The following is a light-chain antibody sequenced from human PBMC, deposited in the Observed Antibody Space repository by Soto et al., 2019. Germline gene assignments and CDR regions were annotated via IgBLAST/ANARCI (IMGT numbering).Light chain of an antibody. CDR2: DVS. J-gene: IGLJ1*01. CDR1: SSDVGGYNY. V-gene: IGLV2-14*01. Sequence: QSALTQPASVSGSPGQSITISCTGISSDVGGYNYVSWYQQHPGKAPKLRIYDVSNRPSGVSNRFSGSKSGNTASLTISGLQAEDEADYYCSSYTSSSTSYVFGTGTKLTVL. CDR3: SSYTSSSTSYV.